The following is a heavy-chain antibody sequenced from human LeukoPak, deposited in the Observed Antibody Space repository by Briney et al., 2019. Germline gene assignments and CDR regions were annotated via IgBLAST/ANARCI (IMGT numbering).Heavy chain of an antibody. J-gene: IGHJ4*02. CDR3: ARGSGVFDY. Sequence: PGGSLRLSCAASGFTFSSYAMHWVRQAPGKGLEWVAVISYDGSNKYYADSVKGRFTISRDNSKNTLYLQMNSLRAEDTAVYYCARGSGVFDYWGQGTLVTVSS. D-gene: IGHD6-19*01. V-gene: IGHV3-30-3*01. CDR1: GFTFSSYA. CDR2: ISYDGSNK.